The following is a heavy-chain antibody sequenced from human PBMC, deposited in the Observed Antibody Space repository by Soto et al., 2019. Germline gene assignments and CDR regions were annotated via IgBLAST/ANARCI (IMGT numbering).Heavy chain of an antibody. Sequence: LRLSCAASGFAFSSHPMSWVRQAPERGLEWVSGISDSGGLTYNADSVKGRFTISRDNSKNTLYLQMNSLRAEDTALYYCARRAFGSSRSFDIWGQGTMVTVSS. CDR2: ISDSGGLT. J-gene: IGHJ3*02. CDR1: GFAFSSHP. V-gene: IGHV3-23*01. CDR3: ARRAFGSSRSFDI. D-gene: IGHD6-6*01.